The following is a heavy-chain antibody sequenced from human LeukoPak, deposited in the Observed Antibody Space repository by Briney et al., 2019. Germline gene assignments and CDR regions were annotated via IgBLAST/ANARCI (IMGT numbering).Heavy chain of an antibody. Sequence: ASVNVSFKSSVYTFTSYCIRGVRQPPGQGLEWMGWSSAYNCNTNYAQKLQGRVTMTTDTSTSTAYMEMRSLRSDDTAVYYCARDLYTMVRGVTSPIPFDYWGQGTLVTVSS. J-gene: IGHJ4*02. CDR2: SSAYNCNT. CDR1: VYTFTSYC. V-gene: IGHV1-18*01. D-gene: IGHD3-10*01. CDR3: ARDLYTMVRGVTSPIPFDY.